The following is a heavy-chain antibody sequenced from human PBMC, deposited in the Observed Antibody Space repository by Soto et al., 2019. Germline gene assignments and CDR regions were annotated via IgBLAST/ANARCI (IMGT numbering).Heavy chain of an antibody. J-gene: IGHJ3*02. CDR3: ARDRSENYYDSSGPHGAFDI. CDR1: GYTFTSYG. D-gene: IGHD3-22*01. V-gene: IGHV1-18*01. CDR2: ISAYNGNT. Sequence: ASVKVSCKASGYTFTSYGISWVLQAPGQGLEWMGWISAYNGNTNYAQKLQGRVTMTTDTSTSTAYMELRSLRSDDTAVYYCARDRSENYYDSSGPHGAFDIWGQGTMVTVSS.